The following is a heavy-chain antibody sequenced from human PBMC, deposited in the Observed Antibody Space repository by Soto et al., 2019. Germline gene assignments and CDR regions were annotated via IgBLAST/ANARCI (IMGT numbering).Heavy chain of an antibody. Sequence: QITLKESGPTLVKPAQTLTLTCSFSGFSLSTTEVAVGWIRQSPGKALEWLAFIYWDDDTHYSPSLQSRLAIFKGTSKNQVVLTMTNMDPADTGTYYCAHRRADCSPGDCYHWLDPWGQGTLVTVSS. D-gene: IGHD2-21*02. J-gene: IGHJ5*02. CDR3: AHRRADCSPGDCYHWLDP. V-gene: IGHV2-5*02. CDR2: IYWDDDT. CDR1: GFSLSTTEVA.